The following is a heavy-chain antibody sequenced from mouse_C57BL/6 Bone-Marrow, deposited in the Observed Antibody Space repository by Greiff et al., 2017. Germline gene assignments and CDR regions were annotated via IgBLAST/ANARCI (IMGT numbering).Heavy chain of an antibody. Sequence: QVHVKQSGAELVKPGASVKMSCKASGYTFTTYPIEWMKQNHGKSLEWIGNFHPYNDDTKYNEKFKGKATLTVEKSSSTVYLELSRLTSDDSAVYYCTRRRLLGFMDYWGQGTSVTVSS. CDR3: TRRRLLGFMDY. D-gene: IGHD2-3*01. CDR2: FHPYNDDT. V-gene: IGHV1-47*01. J-gene: IGHJ4*01. CDR1: GYTFTTYP.